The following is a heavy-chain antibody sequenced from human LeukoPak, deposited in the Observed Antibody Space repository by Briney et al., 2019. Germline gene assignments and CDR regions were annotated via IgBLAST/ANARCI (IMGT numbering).Heavy chain of an antibody. Sequence: ASVKVSCKASGYSFTSYGINWVRQAPGQGLEWMGWISGYNGNANYAQKLQGRVTMTTDTSTSTVYMEVRSLRSDDTAVYYCARGKGNYGDPASFNYWGQGTLVTVSS. V-gene: IGHV1-18*01. CDR3: ARGKGNYGDPASFNY. CDR2: ISGYNGNA. D-gene: IGHD4-17*01. J-gene: IGHJ4*02. CDR1: GYSFTSYG.